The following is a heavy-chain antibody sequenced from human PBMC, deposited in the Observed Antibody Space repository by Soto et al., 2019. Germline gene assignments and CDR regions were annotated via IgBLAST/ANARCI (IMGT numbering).Heavy chain of an antibody. CDR3: ARGSFFLDV. Sequence: EVQLVESGGGLVQPGGSLRLSCAASGLTFSNFWMHWVRQAPGKGLVWVSRINSDGSNTNYADSVRGRFTISRDNAKNTLYLQMNSLIAEDTAVYYCARGSFFLDVWGQGTTVTVSS. CDR1: GLTFSNFW. D-gene: IGHD3-3*02. V-gene: IGHV3-74*01. CDR2: INSDGSNT. J-gene: IGHJ6*02.